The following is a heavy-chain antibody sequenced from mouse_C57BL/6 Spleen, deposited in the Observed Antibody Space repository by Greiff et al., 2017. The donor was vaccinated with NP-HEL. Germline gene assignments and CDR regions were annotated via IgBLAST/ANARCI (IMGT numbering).Heavy chain of an antibody. Sequence: EVKLVESGAELVRPGASVKLSCTASGFNIKDDYMHWVKQRPEQGLEWIGWIDPENGDTEYASKFQGKATITADTSSNTAYLQLSSLTSEDTAVYYCIYYYSNYEGFAYWSQGTLVTVSA. D-gene: IGHD2-5*01. J-gene: IGHJ3*01. CDR1: GFNIKDDY. V-gene: IGHV14-4*01. CDR2: IDPENGDT. CDR3: IYYYSNYEGFAY.